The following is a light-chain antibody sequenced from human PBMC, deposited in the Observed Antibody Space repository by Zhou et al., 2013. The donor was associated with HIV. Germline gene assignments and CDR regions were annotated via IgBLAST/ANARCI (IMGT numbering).Light chain of an antibody. CDR3: MQALQSIYT. Sequence: EIVMTQSPLSLPVTPGEPASISCRSSQSLLHSNGYNYLDWYLQKPGQSPQLLIYLGSNRASGVPDRFSGSGSGTDFTLKISRLEAEDVGVYYCMQALQSIYTFGQGTKLEIK. CDR2: LGS. CDR1: QSLLHSNGYNY. V-gene: IGKV2-28*01. J-gene: IGKJ2*01.